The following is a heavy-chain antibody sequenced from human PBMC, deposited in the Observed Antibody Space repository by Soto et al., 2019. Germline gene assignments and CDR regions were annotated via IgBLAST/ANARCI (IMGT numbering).Heavy chain of an antibody. Sequence: SETLSLTCXVSGGSISSSNWWRWVRQPPGKGLEWIGEIYHSGSTNYNPSLKSRVTISVDKSKNQFSLKLSSVTAADTAVYYCARRDFFTLGAPLNYYGMDVWGQGTTVTVSS. J-gene: IGHJ6*02. D-gene: IGHD3-3*01. CDR2: IYHSGST. CDR3: ARRDFFTLGAPLNYYGMDV. V-gene: IGHV4-4*02. CDR1: GGSISSSNW.